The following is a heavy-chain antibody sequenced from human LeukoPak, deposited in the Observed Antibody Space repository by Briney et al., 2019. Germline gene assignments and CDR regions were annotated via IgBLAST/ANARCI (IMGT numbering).Heavy chain of an antibody. CDR1: GYTFTGYY. J-gene: IGHJ4*02. D-gene: IGHD6-6*01. CDR3: ARGHSSSSLVLQDY. V-gene: IGHV1-2*02. CDR2: INPNSGGT. Sequence: ASVKVSCKASGYTFTGYYMHWVRQAPGQGLEWMGWINPNSGGTNYAQKFQGRVTMTRDTSISTAYMELSRLRSDDTAVYYCARGHSSSSLVLQDYWGQGTLVTVSS.